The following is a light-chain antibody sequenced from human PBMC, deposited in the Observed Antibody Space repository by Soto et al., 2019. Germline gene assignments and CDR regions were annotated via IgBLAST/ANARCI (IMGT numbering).Light chain of an antibody. Sequence: DIQMTQSPSTLSASVGDRVTITCRASQSISGSLAWYQQKPGKAPKLLIYEASNLKSGVPSRFSGSGSGTEYNLTISSLAPDDSASYYCQQYNGYWTFGQGTRVEIK. J-gene: IGKJ1*01. CDR1: QSISGS. CDR2: EAS. V-gene: IGKV1-5*03. CDR3: QQYNGYWT.